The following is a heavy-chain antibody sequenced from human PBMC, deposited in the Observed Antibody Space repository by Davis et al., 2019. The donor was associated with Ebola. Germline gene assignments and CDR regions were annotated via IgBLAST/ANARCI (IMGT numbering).Heavy chain of an antibody. J-gene: IGHJ4*02. CDR1: GYTFTSYY. CDR3: ARGVMGYGGNSYYFDY. Sequence: ASVKVSCQASGYTFTSYYMHWVRQAPGQGFEWMGIINPSSGSTTYAQKFQGRVTITADESTSTAYMELSSLRSEDTAVYYCARGVMGYGGNSYYFDYWGQGTLVTVSS. V-gene: IGHV1-46*01. D-gene: IGHD4-23*01. CDR2: INPSSGST.